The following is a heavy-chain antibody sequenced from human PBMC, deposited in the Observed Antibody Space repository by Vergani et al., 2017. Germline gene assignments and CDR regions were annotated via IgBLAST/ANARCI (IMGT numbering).Heavy chain of an antibody. Sequence: EVQLVESGGGLVQPGGSLRLSCAASGFTFSSYWMSWVRQAPGKGLEWVANIKQDGSEKYYVDSVKGRFTISRDNAKNSLYLQMNSLRAEDTAVYYCATGAYCGGDCFRYFDYWGQGTLVTVSS. J-gene: IGHJ4*02. CDR2: IKQDGSEK. V-gene: IGHV3-7*01. D-gene: IGHD2-21*02. CDR3: ATGAYCGGDCFRYFDY. CDR1: GFTFSSYW.